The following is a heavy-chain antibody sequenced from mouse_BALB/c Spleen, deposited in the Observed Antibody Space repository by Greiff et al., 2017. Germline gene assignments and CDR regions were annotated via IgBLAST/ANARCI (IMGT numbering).Heavy chain of an antibody. CDR2: IWSGGST. J-gene: IGHJ4*01. V-gene: IGHV2-4-1*01. CDR3: ARNWGNGNYAMDY. Sequence: VKLMESGPGLVQPSQSLSITCTVSGFSLTSYGVHWVRQSPGKGLEWLGVIWSGGSTDYNAAFISRLSISKDNSKSQVFFKMNSLQADDTAIYYCARNWGNGNYAMDYWGQGTSVTVSS. D-gene: IGHD2-1*01. CDR1: GFSLTSYG.